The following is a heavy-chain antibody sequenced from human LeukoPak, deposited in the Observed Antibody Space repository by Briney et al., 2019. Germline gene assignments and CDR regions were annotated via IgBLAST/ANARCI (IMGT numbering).Heavy chain of an antibody. CDR1: GGSISSYY. CDR3: ARTNAYYYDSSGYPLFDY. J-gene: IGHJ4*02. Sequence: SETLSLTCTVSGGSISSYYWRWTQQPPGKGLEWLGYIYYSGSTNYNPSLKSRVTISVDTSKNQFSLKLSSVTAADTAVYYCARTNAYYYDSSGYPLFDYWGQGTLVTVSS. CDR2: IYYSGST. V-gene: IGHV4-59*01. D-gene: IGHD3-22*01.